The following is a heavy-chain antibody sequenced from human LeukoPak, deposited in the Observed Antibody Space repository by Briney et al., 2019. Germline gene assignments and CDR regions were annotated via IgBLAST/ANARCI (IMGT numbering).Heavy chain of an antibody. CDR2: IKGDGAKM. V-gene: IGHV3-7*01. CDR3: ARDGSCFDF. Sequence: PGGSLRLSCGASGFTFSEYWMTWVRQAPGRGPEWVANIKGDGAKMYYVDSVKGRFTISRDNDKNSLYLQMNNLGVEDTAVYHCARDGSCFDFWGQGALVTVSS. J-gene: IGHJ4*02. CDR1: GFTFSEYW. D-gene: IGHD6-19*01.